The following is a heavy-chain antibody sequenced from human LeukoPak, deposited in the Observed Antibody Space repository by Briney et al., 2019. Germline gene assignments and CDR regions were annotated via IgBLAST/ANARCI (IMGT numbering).Heavy chain of an antibody. Sequence: PGGSLRLSCAASGSTFSGYSMNWVRQAPGKGLEWVSVISGSGGSTYYADSVKGRFTISRDNSKSTLYLQMNSLRAEDTAVYYCAKGPIVTGFDYWGQGTLVTVSS. J-gene: IGHJ4*02. V-gene: IGHV3-23*01. CDR2: ISGSGGST. CDR3: AKGPIVTGFDY. CDR1: GSTFSGYS. D-gene: IGHD1-26*01.